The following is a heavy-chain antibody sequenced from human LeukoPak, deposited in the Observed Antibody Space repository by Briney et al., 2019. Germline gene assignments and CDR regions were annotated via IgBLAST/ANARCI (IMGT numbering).Heavy chain of an antibody. V-gene: IGHV4-39*07. D-gene: IGHD5-18*01. CDR3: ARGVFSYGPAYLDY. CDR1: GGSISSSSYY. J-gene: IGHJ4*02. Sequence: SETLSLTCTVSGGSISSSSYYWGWIRQPPGKGLEWIGSIYYSGSTYYNPSLKSRVTISVDTSKNQFSLKLSSVTAADTAVYYCARGVFSYGPAYLDYWGQGTLVTVSS. CDR2: IYYSGST.